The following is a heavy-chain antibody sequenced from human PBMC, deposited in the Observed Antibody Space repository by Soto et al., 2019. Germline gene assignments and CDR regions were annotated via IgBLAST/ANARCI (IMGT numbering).Heavy chain of an antibody. Sequence: QVQLVQSGAEVKKPGSSVKVSCEASGGTFSGHAISWVRQAPGQGPEWMGGLIPLFGTTQHAQNFQGRLTITADKSTSTAYMELTSLRFEDTAIYYCARGLSCGYRFDSWGQGTMVTVSS. CDR2: LIPLFGTT. D-gene: IGHD3-10*01. CDR1: GGTFSGHA. V-gene: IGHV1-69*06. J-gene: IGHJ4*02. CDR3: ARGLSCGYRFDS.